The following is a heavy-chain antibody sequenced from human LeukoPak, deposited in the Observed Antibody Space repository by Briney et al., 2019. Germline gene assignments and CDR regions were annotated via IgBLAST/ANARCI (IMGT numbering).Heavy chain of an antibody. CDR2: IWYDGSNK. Sequence: GGSLRLSCAASGFTFSSYGMHWVRQAPGKGLEWVAVIWYDGSNKYYADSVKGRFTISRDNSKNTLYLQMNSLRAEDTAVYYCARDKGKMVRGVNHWFGPWGQGTLVTVSS. D-gene: IGHD3-10*01. CDR3: ARDKGKMVRGVNHWFGP. CDR1: GFTFSSYG. J-gene: IGHJ5*02. V-gene: IGHV3-33*01.